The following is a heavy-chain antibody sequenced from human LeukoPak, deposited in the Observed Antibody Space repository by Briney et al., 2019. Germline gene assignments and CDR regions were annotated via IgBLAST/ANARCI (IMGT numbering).Heavy chain of an antibody. V-gene: IGHV3-30-3*01. D-gene: IGHD7-27*01. J-gene: IGHJ4*02. CDR3: ARKGGPLGPPFDN. CDR2: ISYDGSNK. Sequence: PGGSLRLSCAASGFTFSSYAMHWVRQAPGKGLEWVAVISYDGSNKYYADSVKGRFIISRDNATNSLYLQMNSLRAEDTAVYYCARKGGPLGPPFDNWGQGTLVTVSS. CDR1: GFTFSSYA.